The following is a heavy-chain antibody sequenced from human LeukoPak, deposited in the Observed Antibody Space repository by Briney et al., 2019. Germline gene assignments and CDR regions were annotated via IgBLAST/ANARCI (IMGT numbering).Heavy chain of an antibody. CDR2: IYPGDSDT. CDR3: ARHNYGLNSAGFYI. CDR1: GYSFAAFW. Sequence: GESLRISCQASGYSFAAFWIDWVRQVPGKGLEWMGIIYPGDSDTRYSPSFQGQVTISADKSINTAYLQWSSLKASDTAIYYCARHNYGLNSAGFYIWGQGTMVSVSS. D-gene: IGHD4-17*01. J-gene: IGHJ3*02. V-gene: IGHV5-51*01.